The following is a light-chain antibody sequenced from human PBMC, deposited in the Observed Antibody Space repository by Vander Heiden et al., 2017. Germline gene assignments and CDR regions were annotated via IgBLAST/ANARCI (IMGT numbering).Light chain of an antibody. V-gene: IGLV2-11*01. CDR3: SSYAGRFTVV. Sequence: QSALTQPRSVSGPPGQSVTVSCTGTSSDVGGYNYASWYQQPPGNAPKVIMYDATKRPSGVRGRFSGSRSGNTASLTISGLRAEDEADYYCSSYAGRFTVVFGGGTKLTVL. CDR2: DAT. J-gene: IGLJ2*01. CDR1: SSDVGGYNY.